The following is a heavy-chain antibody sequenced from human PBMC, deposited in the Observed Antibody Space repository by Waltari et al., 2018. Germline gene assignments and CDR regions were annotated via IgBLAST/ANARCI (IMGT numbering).Heavy chain of an antibody. CDR2: ISSSSSTI. D-gene: IGHD3-3*01. CDR1: GFTFSSYR. V-gene: IGHV3-48*04. J-gene: IGHJ4*02. CDR3: ARGQGRFGVVTKVGYFDY. Sequence: EVQLVESGGGLVQPGGSLRLSCAASGFTFSSYRMNWVRQAPGQGLEWVSYISSSSSTIYYADSVKGRFTISRDNAKNSLYLQMNSLRAEDTAVYYCARGQGRFGVVTKVGYFDYWGQGTLVTVSS.